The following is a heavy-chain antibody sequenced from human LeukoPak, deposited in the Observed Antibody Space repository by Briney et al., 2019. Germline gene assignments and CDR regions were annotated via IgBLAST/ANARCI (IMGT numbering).Heavy chain of an antibody. CDR2: ISAYNGNT. J-gene: IGHJ6*02. Sequence: ASVKVSCTASGYTFTSYGISWVRQAPGHELEWMGWISAYNGNTNYAQKLQGRVTMTTDTSTSTAYMELRSLRSDDTAVYYCARHEYYYGMDVWGQGTTVTVSS. CDR3: ARHEYYYGMDV. CDR1: GYTFTSYG. V-gene: IGHV1-18*01.